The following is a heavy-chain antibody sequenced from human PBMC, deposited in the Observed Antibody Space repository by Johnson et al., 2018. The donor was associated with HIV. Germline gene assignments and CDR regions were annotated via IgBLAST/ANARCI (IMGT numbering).Heavy chain of an antibody. Sequence: QAQLVESGGGVVQPGRSLRLSCAASGFTFSSYGMHWVRQAPGKGLEWVVVISYDGSNKYYADSVKGRFTISRDNSKNTLHLQMNSLRAEDTAVYYCAKGIVVGVRAFDIWGQGTMVTVSS. V-gene: IGHV3-30*18. CDR1: GFTFSSYG. J-gene: IGHJ3*02. CDR3: AKGIVVGVRAFDI. D-gene: IGHD3-22*01. CDR2: ISYDGSNK.